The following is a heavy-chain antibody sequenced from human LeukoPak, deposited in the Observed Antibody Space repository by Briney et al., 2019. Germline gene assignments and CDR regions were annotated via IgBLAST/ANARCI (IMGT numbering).Heavy chain of an antibody. V-gene: IGHV4-39*01. CDR3: ARHLHSGSYSSGNWFDP. Sequence: SETLSLTCSVSGGSISSSTYYWGWIRQPPGKGLEWIGTIYYSGSTYYSPSIKSRVTISVDTSKNQFSLKLRSVTAADAAVYYCARHLHSGSYSSGNWFDPWGQGTLVTVSS. CDR2: IYYSGST. J-gene: IGHJ5*02. CDR1: GGSISSSTYY. D-gene: IGHD1-26*01.